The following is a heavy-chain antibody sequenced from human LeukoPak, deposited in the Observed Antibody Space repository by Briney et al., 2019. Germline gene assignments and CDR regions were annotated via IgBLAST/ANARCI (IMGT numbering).Heavy chain of an antibody. CDR2: INHSGST. Sequence: PSETLSLTCTVSGGSISGYYWSWIRQPPGKGLEWIGEINHSGSTNYNPSLKSRVTISVDTSKNQFSLKLSSVTAADTAVYYCARDRYSSGWFDYWGQGTLVTVSS. D-gene: IGHD6-19*01. V-gene: IGHV4-34*01. J-gene: IGHJ4*02. CDR1: GGSISGYY. CDR3: ARDRYSSGWFDY.